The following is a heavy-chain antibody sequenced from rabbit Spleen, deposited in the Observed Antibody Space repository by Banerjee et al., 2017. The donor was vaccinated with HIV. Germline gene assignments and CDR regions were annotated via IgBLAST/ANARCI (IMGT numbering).Heavy chain of an antibody. CDR2: IDGGGSGAI. J-gene: IGHJ4*01. V-gene: IGHV1S40*01. Sequence: QSLEESGGGLVKPGASLTLTCKASGFSLNSGYDMCWVRQAPGKGLEWIACIDGGGSGAIDYASWVNGRFTISKTSSTTVTLQMTSLTAADTATYFCARGGYGGHIYAMGLWGPGTLVTVS. D-gene: IGHD4-2*01. CDR1: GFSLNSGYD. CDR3: ARGGYGGHIYAMGL.